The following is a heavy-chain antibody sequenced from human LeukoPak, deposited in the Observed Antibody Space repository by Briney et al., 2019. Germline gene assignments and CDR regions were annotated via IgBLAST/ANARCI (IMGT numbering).Heavy chain of an antibody. CDR3: ARDVYSYGPRGLFDY. CDR2: ISSSSSYI. V-gene: IGHV3-21*01. Sequence: GGSLRLSCAASGFTFSSYSMNWVRQAPGKGLEWVSSISSSSSYIYYADSVKGRFTISRDNSKNTLYLQMNSLRAEDTAVYYCARDVYSYGPRGLFDYWGQGTLVTVSS. J-gene: IGHJ4*02. D-gene: IGHD5-18*01. CDR1: GFTFSSYS.